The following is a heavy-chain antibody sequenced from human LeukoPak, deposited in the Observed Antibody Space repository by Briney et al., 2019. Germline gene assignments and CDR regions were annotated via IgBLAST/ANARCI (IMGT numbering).Heavy chain of an antibody. Sequence: PSETLSLTCAVYGGSFSGYYWSWIRQPPGKGLEWIGEINHSESTNYNPSLKSRVTISVDTSKNQFSLKLSSVTAADTAVYYCARGPRWLQPYLDCWGQGTLVTVSS. J-gene: IGHJ4*02. D-gene: IGHD5-24*01. CDR2: INHSEST. CDR3: ARGPRWLQPYLDC. CDR1: GGSFSGYY. V-gene: IGHV4-34*01.